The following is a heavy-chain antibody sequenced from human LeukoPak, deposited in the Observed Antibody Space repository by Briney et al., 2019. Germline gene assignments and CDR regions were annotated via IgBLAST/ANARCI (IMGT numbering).Heavy chain of an antibody. CDR1: GFTFSSYG. CDR2: INTDGSST. CDR3: ARAYCSGGSCPNGINV. D-gene: IGHD2-15*01. Sequence: PGGSLRLSCAASGFTFSSYGMHWVRQAPGKGLVWVSRINTDGSSTRYADSVKGRFTISRDNAKNTLYLQMNSLRAEDTAVYYCARAYCSGGSCPNGINVWGQGTTVTVSS. V-gene: IGHV3-74*01. J-gene: IGHJ6*02.